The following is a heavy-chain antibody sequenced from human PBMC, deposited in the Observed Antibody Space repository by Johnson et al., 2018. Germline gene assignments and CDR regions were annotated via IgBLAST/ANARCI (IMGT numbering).Heavy chain of an antibody. D-gene: IGHD7-27*01. V-gene: IGHV3-74*01. CDR3: VRGGTSNWVGSGLAV. CDR2: INRDGTRT. Sequence: VQLQESGGGLVQPGGSLRLSCAASGFTFSSYWMHWVRQAPGKGLVWVSRINRDGTRTRYAGSVQGRFTISRDDAKNTLYLQMNSLRAEDTAIYYCVRGGTSNWVGSGLAVWGQGTTVTVSS. CDR1: GFTFSSYW. J-gene: IGHJ6*02.